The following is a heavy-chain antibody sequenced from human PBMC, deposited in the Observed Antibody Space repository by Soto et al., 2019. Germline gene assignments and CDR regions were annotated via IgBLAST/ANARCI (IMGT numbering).Heavy chain of an antibody. D-gene: IGHD3-3*01. V-gene: IGHV1-8*01. CDR2: MNPNSGNT. CDR3: ARGPSFPGLRFLEWLSPSHYYYYMDV. J-gene: IGHJ6*03. CDR1: GYTFNSYD. Sequence: ASVKVACKASGYTFNSYDSNWVRKATGQGLEWMGWMNPNSGNTGYAQKFQGRVTMTRNTSISTAYMELSSLRSEDTAVYYCARGPSFPGLRFLEWLSPSHYYYYMDVWGKGTTVTVSS.